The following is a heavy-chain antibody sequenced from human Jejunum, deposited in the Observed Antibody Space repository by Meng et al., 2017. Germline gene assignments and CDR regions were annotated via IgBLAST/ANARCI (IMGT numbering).Heavy chain of an antibody. CDR1: GGSISSTNW. CDR3: ARRGGAYSTGHFPHFDD. CDR2: VFHTGSS. J-gene: IGHJ4*02. D-gene: IGHD6-19*01. V-gene: IGHV4-4*02. Sequence: QVQLAVWAPGPVKPSGTRPLRCVVSGGSISSTNWWSWVRQPPGKGPEWIGDVFHTGSSNYSPSLRSRVTISVDKSKNQFSLNLSSVTAADTAVYFCARRGGAYSTGHFPHFDDWGQGTLVTVSS.